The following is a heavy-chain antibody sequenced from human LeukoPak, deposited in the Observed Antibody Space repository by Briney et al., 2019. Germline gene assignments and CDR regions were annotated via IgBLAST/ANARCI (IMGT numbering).Heavy chain of an antibody. J-gene: IGHJ4*02. CDR3: AKDRRSVYYDSSGYLYFDY. V-gene: IGHV3-23*01. D-gene: IGHD3-22*01. CDR2: INGSGGST. Sequence: GGSLRLSCAAFGFTFSSYAMSWVRQAPGKGLEWVSAINGSGGSTYYADSVKGRFTISRDNSKNTLYLQMNSLRAEDTAVYYCAKDRRSVYYDSSGYLYFDYWGQGTLVTVSS. CDR1: GFTFSSYA.